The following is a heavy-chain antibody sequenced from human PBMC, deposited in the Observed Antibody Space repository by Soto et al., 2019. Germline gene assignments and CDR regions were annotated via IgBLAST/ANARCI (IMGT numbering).Heavy chain of an antibody. V-gene: IGHV3-48*01. Sequence: GGSLRLSCAASGFTFSSYSMNWVRQAPGKGLEWVSYISSSSSTIYYADSVKGRFTISRDDSKSTLYLQMNSLGSEDTAIYFCAKTYCSVNKCPNDFWGQGILVTVSS. CDR2: ISSSSSTI. CDR3: AKTYCSVNKCPNDF. D-gene: IGHD2-15*01. CDR1: GFTFSSYS. J-gene: IGHJ4*02.